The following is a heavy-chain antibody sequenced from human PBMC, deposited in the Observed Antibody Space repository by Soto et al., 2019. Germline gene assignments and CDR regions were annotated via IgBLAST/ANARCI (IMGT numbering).Heavy chain of an antibody. CDR3: AKLPLVLALGFDY. CDR2: INPSGVST. Sequence: GASVKVSCKASGYTFTDYSIHWVRQAPGQGLEWMGLINPSGVSTHYAQQFQGRVTVTKDTSTSTVYMEMNSLRAEDTAVYYCAKLPLVLALGFDYWGQGTLVTVSS. CDR1: GYTFTDYS. J-gene: IGHJ4*02. V-gene: IGHV1-46*01.